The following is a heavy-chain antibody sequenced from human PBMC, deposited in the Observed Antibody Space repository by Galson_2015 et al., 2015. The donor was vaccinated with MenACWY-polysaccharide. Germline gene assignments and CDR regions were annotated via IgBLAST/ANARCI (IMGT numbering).Heavy chain of an antibody. J-gene: IGHJ3*01. D-gene: IGHD6-25*01. Sequence: SLRLSCAASGFTFSSSDIHWVRQVTGKGLEWVSAIGTAADTYYSASVKGRFTISRENAKSSVYLQMTSLRAGDTAGYYCARESSGSHGAFDVWGQGTMVSVSS. V-gene: IGHV3-13*01. CDR2: IGTAADT. CDR1: GFTFSSSD. CDR3: ARESSGSHGAFDV.